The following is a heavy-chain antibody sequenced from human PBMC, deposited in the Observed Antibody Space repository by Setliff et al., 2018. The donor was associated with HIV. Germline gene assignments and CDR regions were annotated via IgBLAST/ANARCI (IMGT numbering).Heavy chain of an antibody. Sequence: PGESLKISCKGSGYSFTSYWIGWVRQMPGKGLEWMGIIHPGDSNTRYSPSFQGQVTISADKSISTAYLQWSSLKASDTAMYYCASSITVAAGRSHYYYAMDVWGQGTTVT. J-gene: IGHJ6*02. CDR1: GYSFTSYW. CDR3: ASSITVAAGRSHYYYAMDV. CDR2: IHPGDSNT. V-gene: IGHV5-51*01. D-gene: IGHD1-20*01.